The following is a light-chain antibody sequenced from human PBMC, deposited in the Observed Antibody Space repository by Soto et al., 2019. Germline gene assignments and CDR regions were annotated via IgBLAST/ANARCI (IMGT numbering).Light chain of an antibody. V-gene: IGKV1-39*01. CDR1: QRISSN. Sequence: DIQMTQSPSSLSASVGDRVTITCRASQRISSNLNWYQQKPGKAPKLLIYLTSSLHTGVPSRFSGGRSGTDFTLTINSLQTEDFATYYCPPGYSTPPLTFGGGTKVEIK. CDR3: PPGYSTPPLT. J-gene: IGKJ4*01. CDR2: LTS.